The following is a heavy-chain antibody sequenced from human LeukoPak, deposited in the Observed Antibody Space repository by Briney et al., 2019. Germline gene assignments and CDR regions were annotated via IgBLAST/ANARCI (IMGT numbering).Heavy chain of an antibody. CDR2: ISAYNGNT. V-gene: IGHV1-18*01. Sequence: ASVKVSCKASGYTFTSYGISWVRQAPGQGLGWMGWISAYNGNTNYAQKLQGRVTMTRDTFIGTAYMELSSLRSEDTAVYYCARDRVGVGGNGWENWGQGTLVTVSS. D-gene: IGHD6-19*01. J-gene: IGHJ4*02. CDR1: GYTFTSYG. CDR3: ARDRVGVGGNGWEN.